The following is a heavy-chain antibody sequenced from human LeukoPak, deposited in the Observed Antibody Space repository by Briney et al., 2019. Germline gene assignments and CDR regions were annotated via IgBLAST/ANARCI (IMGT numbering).Heavy chain of an antibody. CDR1: GGSISSGGFS. V-gene: IGHV4-30-4*07. Sequence: SQTLSLTCAVSGGSISSGGFSWSWIRQPPGKGLEWIGYSYYTGNTYYNPSLKSRVTISLDTSKNQFSLKVTSVTAADTAVYYCARSKGGSYGPDDAFDIWGQGTMVTVSS. CDR3: ARSKGGSYGPDDAFDI. J-gene: IGHJ3*02. CDR2: SYYTGNT. D-gene: IGHD1-26*01.